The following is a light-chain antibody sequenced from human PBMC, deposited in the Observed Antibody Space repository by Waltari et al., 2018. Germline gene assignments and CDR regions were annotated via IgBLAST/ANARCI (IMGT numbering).Light chain of an antibody. CDR1: SGHSSYA. V-gene: IGLV4-69*01. J-gene: IGLJ2*01. Sequence: QLVLTQSPSASASLGASVKLTCTLSSGHSSYAIAWHQQQPEKGPRYFMKVNSDGGHKKGDGIPDRFSGSSSGTERYLTISSLQSEDEADYYCQTWGTGIQVFGGGTKLTVL. CDR3: QTWGTGIQV. CDR2: VNSDGGH.